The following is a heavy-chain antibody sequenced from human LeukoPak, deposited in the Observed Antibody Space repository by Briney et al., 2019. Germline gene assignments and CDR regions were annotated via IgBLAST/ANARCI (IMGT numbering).Heavy chain of an antibody. CDR1: GGSISDYY. Sequence: SETLSLTCTVSGGSISDYYWSWIRQPAGKGLEWIGHIYTGGNTNYNPSLESRVTMSVDTSKNQFSLKLRSVTAADTAVYYCARANYVWGSYVHWGQGTLVTVSS. J-gene: IGHJ4*02. V-gene: IGHV4-4*07. D-gene: IGHD3-16*01. CDR2: IYTGGNT. CDR3: ARANYVWGSYVH.